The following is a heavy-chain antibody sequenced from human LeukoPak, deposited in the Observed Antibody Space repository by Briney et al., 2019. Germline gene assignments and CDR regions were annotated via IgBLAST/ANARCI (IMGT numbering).Heavy chain of an antibody. J-gene: IGHJ4*02. V-gene: IGHV4-34*01. CDR1: GGSFSGYY. Sequence: PSETLSLTCAVYGGSFSGYYWGWIRQPPGKGLEWIGEINHSGSTNYNPSLKSRVTISVDTSKNQFSLKLSSVTAADTAVYCCAREPRADYVWGSYRYTRPDGFDYWGQGTLVTVSS. CDR2: INHSGST. D-gene: IGHD3-16*02. CDR3: AREPRADYVWGSYRYTRPDGFDY.